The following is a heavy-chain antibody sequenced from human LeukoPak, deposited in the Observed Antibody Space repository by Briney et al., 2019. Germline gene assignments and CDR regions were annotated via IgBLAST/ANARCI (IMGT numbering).Heavy chain of an antibody. D-gene: IGHD6-13*01. CDR1: GFTFSSYW. CDR2: INSDGRRA. CDR3: TRLGLGQQVGIDY. V-gene: IGHV3-74*01. J-gene: IGHJ4*02. Sequence: PGGSLRLSCAASGFTFSSYWMHWVRHAPGKGLVWVSRINSDGRRATYADSVEGRFTISRDNAKNTLYLQMNSLRAEDTAVYYCTRLGLGQQVGIDYWGQGTLVTVSS.